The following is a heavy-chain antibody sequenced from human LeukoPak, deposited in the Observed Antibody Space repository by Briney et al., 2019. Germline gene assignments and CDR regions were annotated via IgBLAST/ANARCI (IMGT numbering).Heavy chain of an antibody. D-gene: IGHD1-14*01. J-gene: IGHJ4*02. Sequence: GGSLRLSCAASGFTLNNYVMNWVRQAPGKGLEWVSLISSSGDATYYADSVQGRFTISRDNSRNTLYLHIDSLRVEDTATYYCARGTTDLDYWGQGTRVIVSS. CDR1: GFTLNNYV. CDR2: ISSSGDAT. V-gene: IGHV3-23*01. CDR3: ARGTTDLDY.